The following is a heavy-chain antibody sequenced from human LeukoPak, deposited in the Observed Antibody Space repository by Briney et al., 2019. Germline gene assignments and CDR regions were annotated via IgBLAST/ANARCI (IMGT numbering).Heavy chain of an antibody. V-gene: IGHV1-2*02. D-gene: IGHD3-10*02. CDR2: INPNSGDT. CDR1: GYRFTGYY. Sequence: ALVKVSCKASGYRFTGYYMHWVRQAPGQGLEWMGWINPNSGDTNYAQKFQGRVTMTRDTSISTGYMDLSRLRSDDTAVYYYARLRITMLAGDYWGQGTLVTVSS. J-gene: IGHJ4*02. CDR3: ARLRITMLAGDY.